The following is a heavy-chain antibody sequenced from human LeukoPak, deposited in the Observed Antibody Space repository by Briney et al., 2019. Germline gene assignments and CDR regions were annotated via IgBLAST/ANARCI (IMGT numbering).Heavy chain of an antibody. J-gene: IGHJ5*02. V-gene: IGHV4-34*01. CDR2: INNSGST. CDR1: GGSFSGYY. CDR3: ARGVAVAITWDEVWFDG. D-gene: IGHD3-22*01. Sequence: SETLSLTCAVYGGSFSGYYWSWIREPPGKGLEWIAEINNSGSTKYNPHLKSRVTISLDKSKNQLYLKMSSVTAEDTAVYYCARGVAVAITWDEVWFDGWGEGTLVTASS.